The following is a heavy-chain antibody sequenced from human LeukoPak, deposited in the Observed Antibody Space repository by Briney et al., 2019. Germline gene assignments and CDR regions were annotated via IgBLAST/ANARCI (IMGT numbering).Heavy chain of an antibody. CDR2: ISYSGST. D-gene: IGHD1-26*01. Sequence: SETLSLTCTVSGGSISTSTYYWGWVRQPPGKGLEWIGSISYSGSTYNNPSLKSRVTISVDTSKNQFSLKLSSVTAPDTAVYYCARRVYSGSYNWYFDLWGRGTLVTVSS. J-gene: IGHJ2*01. V-gene: IGHV4-39*01. CDR3: ARRVYSGSYNWYFDL. CDR1: GGSISTSTYY.